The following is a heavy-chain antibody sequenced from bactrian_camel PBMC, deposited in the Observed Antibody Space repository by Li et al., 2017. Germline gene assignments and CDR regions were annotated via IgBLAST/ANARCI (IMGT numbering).Heavy chain of an antibody. J-gene: IGHJ4*01. CDR1: RYTYKRNC. CDR3: AKAKIPYYGVRQTAGDYHY. Sequence: HVQLVESGGGSVQAGGSLTLSCAAGRYTYKRNCMGWFRQAPGKEREGVAALDADGRTGYADSAKGRFAISKDNVKNILYLELNSLKTEDTAKYYCAKAKIPYYGVRQTAGDYHYSGQGTQVTVS. CDR2: LDADGRT. V-gene: IGHV3S1*01. D-gene: IGHD2*01.